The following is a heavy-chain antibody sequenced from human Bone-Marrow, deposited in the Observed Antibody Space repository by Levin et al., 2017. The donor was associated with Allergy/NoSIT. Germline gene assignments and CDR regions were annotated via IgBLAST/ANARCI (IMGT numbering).Heavy chain of an antibody. D-gene: IGHD6-19*01. J-gene: IGHJ1*01. CDR2: ISWHSNNI. Sequence: SLKISCAASGFTFEDYAMHWVRQAPGKGLEWVSGISWHSNNIAYADSVKGRFIVSRDNGKSSLYLQMNNVRPDDTALYYCVRTPSSAWINEQWGQGTLVTVSS. CDR1: GFTFEDYA. V-gene: IGHV3-9*01. CDR3: VRTPSSAWINEQ.